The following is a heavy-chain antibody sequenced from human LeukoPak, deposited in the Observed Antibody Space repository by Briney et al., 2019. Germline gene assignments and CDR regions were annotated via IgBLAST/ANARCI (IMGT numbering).Heavy chain of an antibody. CDR1: GGSTSSSSYY. D-gene: IGHD5-18*01. J-gene: IGHJ4*02. CDR3: ARRKDTAMVTAHYFDY. V-gene: IGHV4-39*01. CDR2: IYYRGST. Sequence: PSETLSLTCTVSGGSTSSSSYYWGWIRQPPGKGLEWIGSIYYRGSTYYNPSLKSRVTISVDTSKNQFSLKLSSVTAADTAVYYCARRKDTAMVTAHYFDYWGQGTLVTVSS.